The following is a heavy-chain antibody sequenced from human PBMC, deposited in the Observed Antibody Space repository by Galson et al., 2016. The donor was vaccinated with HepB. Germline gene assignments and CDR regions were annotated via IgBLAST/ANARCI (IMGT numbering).Heavy chain of an antibody. J-gene: IGHJ4*02. CDR1: GFTFSSYA. V-gene: IGHV3-23*01. Sequence: SLRLSCAASGFTFSSYAMSWVRQAPGKGLEWVSTVSASAETTYYADSVKGRFTISRDTSKNTLTLQMSSLRAEDTALYFCAKVLIALAGYSGFDYWGQGTLVTVSS. CDR3: AKVLIALAGYSGFDY. D-gene: IGHD6-19*01. CDR2: VSASAETT.